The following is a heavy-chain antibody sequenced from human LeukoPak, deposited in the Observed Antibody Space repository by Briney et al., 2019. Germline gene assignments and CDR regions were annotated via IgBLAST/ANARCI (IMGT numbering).Heavy chain of an antibody. J-gene: IGHJ4*02. D-gene: IGHD6-13*01. CDR1: GYTFTSYD. Sequence: ASVKVSCKASGYTFTSYDINWVRQAPGQGLEWMGWINPNSGGTNYAQKFQGRVTMTRDTSISTAYMELSRLRSDDTAVYYCARRIGVAAAANSFDYWGQGTLVTVSS. CDR2: INPNSGGT. CDR3: ARRIGVAAAANSFDY. V-gene: IGHV1-2*02.